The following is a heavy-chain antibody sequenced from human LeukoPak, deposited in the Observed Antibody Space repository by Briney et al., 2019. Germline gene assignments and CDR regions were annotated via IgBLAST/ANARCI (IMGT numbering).Heavy chain of an antibody. CDR1: GYTFTNYY. J-gene: IGHJ2*01. Sequence: ASVKVSCKASGYTFTNYYIHWVRQAPGQGLEWMGKIHPSGGSTSYPQNFQGRVTMIRDTSTGTVYMELSSLRSEDTAVYFCARSPTVTAARWHFDLWGRGTLVTVSS. V-gene: IGHV1-46*01. CDR3: ARSPTVTAARWHFDL. CDR2: IHPSGGST. D-gene: IGHD4-17*01.